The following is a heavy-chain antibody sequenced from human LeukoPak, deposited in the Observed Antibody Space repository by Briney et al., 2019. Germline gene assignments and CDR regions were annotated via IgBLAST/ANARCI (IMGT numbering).Heavy chain of an antibody. J-gene: IGHJ4*02. CDR1: GGSISSSNYY. D-gene: IGHD3-22*01. Sequence: TSETLSLTCTVSGGSISSSNYYWGWIRQPPGKGLEWIGRIYTSGSTNYNPSLKSRVTMSVDTSKNQFSLKLSSVTAADTAVYYCARDARDSSGSLDYWGQGTLVTVSS. CDR2: IYTSGST. V-gene: IGHV4-39*07. CDR3: ARDARDSSGSLDY.